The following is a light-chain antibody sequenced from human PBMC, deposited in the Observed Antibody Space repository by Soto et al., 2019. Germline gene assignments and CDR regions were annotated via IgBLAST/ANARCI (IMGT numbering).Light chain of an antibody. CDR1: QTISSW. CDR3: QHYNSYSEA. CDR2: KAS. Sequence: QMTQSPSSLSASVGDSVTIXXRASQTISSWLAWYQQKPGKAPKLXIYKASTLKSGVPSRFSGSGSGTEFTLTISSLQPDDFATYYCQHYNSYSEAFGQGTKVDIK. J-gene: IGKJ1*01. V-gene: IGKV1-5*03.